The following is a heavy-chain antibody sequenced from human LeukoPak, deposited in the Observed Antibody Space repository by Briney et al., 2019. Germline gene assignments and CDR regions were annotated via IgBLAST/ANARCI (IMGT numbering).Heavy chain of an antibody. J-gene: IGHJ4*02. D-gene: IGHD6-25*01. CDR3: ATGSPGIAAAAGARNY. Sequence: PGGSLRLSCAASGFTVGNNQMTWVRQASGKGLEWVSLVESGGTTRYADSVQDRFTISRDNSKNTVYLQMNSLRAEDTPVYYCATGSPGIAAAAGARNYWGQGTLATVSS. CDR1: GFTVGNNQ. CDR2: VESGGTT. V-gene: IGHV3-66*01.